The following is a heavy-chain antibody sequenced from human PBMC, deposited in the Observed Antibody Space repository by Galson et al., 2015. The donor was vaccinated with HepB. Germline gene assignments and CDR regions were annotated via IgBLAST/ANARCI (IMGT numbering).Heavy chain of an antibody. CDR3: ARKPISTGPIDS. CDR2: INHSGST. Sequence: LSLTCYVKGGSFSGYYWTWIRQPPGKGLEWIGEINHSGSTNYNPSLKSRVIISVDTSKTQVSLRLRSVTAADTAVYYCARKPISTGPIDSWGQGTLVAVSS. J-gene: IGHJ4*02. V-gene: IGHV4-34*01. CDR1: GGSFSGYY. D-gene: IGHD3-9*01.